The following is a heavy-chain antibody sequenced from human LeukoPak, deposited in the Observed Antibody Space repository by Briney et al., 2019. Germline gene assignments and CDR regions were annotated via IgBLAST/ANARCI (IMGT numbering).Heavy chain of an antibody. CDR3: ARSERGVRGVTIKFYY. CDR2: INHSGST. D-gene: IGHD3-10*01. V-gene: IGHV4-34*01. Sequence: SETLSLTGAVYGGSFSGYYWSWIRQPPGKGLEWIGEINHSGSTNYNPSLKSRVTISVDTSKNQFSLKLSSVTAADTAVYYCARSERGVRGVTIKFYYWGQGTLVTVSS. J-gene: IGHJ4*02. CDR1: GGSFSGYY.